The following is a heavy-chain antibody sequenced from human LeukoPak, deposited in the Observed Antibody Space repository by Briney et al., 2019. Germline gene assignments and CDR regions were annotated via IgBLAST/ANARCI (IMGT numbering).Heavy chain of an antibody. V-gene: IGHV3-23*01. J-gene: IGHJ4*02. CDR3: AKVDWGGGNSGNDY. CDR2: ISGSGGST. CDR1: GFTVSSYY. Sequence: PGGSLRLSCSASGFTVSSYYMSWVRQAPGKGLEWVSAISGSGGSTYYADSVKGRFTISRDNSKNTLYLQMNSLRAEDTAVYYCAKVDWGGGNSGNDYWGQGTLVTVSS. D-gene: IGHD4-23*01.